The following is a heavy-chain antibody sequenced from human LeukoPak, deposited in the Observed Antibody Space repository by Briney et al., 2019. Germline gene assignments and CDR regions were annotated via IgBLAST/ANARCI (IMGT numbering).Heavy chain of an antibody. J-gene: IGHJ4*02. CDR2: ISAYNGNT. V-gene: IGHV1-18*01. CDR3: ATDSYYYDNSDYYAG. D-gene: IGHD3-22*01. CDR1: GYTFTSYG. Sequence: ASVKVSCKASGYTFTSYGISWVRQAPGQGLEWMGWISAYNGNTNYAQKLQGRVTMTTDTSTSTAYMELRSLRSEDTAVYYCATDSYYYDNSDYYAGWGQGTLVTVSS.